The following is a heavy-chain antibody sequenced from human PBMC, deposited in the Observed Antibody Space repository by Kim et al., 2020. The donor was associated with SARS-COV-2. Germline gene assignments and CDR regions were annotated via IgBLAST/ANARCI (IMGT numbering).Heavy chain of an antibody. D-gene: IGHD2-2*02. Sequence: SVKVSCKTSGYAFSAFGMNWVRQAPGQGLEWMGWINTNTGNPTYAQGFTGRFVFSLDTSVTTAFLQISSLKAADSAVYYCARAQCTTTDCYRSYWGQGTLVTVSS. CDR3: ARAQCTTTDCYRSY. V-gene: IGHV7-4-1*02. CDR2: INTNTGNP. J-gene: IGHJ4*02. CDR1: GYAFSAFG.